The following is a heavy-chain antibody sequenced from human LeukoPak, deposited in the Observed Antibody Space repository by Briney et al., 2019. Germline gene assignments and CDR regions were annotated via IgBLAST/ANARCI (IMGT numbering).Heavy chain of an antibody. D-gene: IGHD3-22*01. CDR2: IYYSGST. V-gene: IGHV4-61*08. CDR1: GGSVSSGGYY. Sequence: SETLSLTCTVSGGSVSSGGYYWSWIRQPPGKGLEWIGYIYYSGSTTYNPSLKSRVTISVDTSKNQFSLKLGSVTAADTAVYYCARATYYYDSSGSYVRYYFDYWGQGTLVTVSS. J-gene: IGHJ4*02. CDR3: ARATYYYDSSGSYVRYYFDY.